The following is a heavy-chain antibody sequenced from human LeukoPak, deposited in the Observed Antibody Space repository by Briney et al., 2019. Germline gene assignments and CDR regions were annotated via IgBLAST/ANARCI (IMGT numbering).Heavy chain of an antibody. CDR2: ISGSGGST. D-gene: IGHD6-19*01. V-gene: IGHV3-23*01. Sequence: GGSLRLCCAASGFTFSSYAMSWVRQAPGKGLEWVSAISGSGGSTYYADSVKGRFTISRDNSKNTLYLQMNSLRAEDTAVYYCAKDEDSSGWYVWFDPWGQGTLVTVSS. CDR3: AKDEDSSGWYVWFDP. J-gene: IGHJ5*02. CDR1: GFTFSSYA.